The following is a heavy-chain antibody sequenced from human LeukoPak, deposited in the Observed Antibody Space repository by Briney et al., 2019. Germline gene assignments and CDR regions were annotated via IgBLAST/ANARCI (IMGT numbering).Heavy chain of an antibody. CDR2: ISGRGASK. V-gene: IGHV3-23*01. CDR3: AKGVVVAPDVTPFDY. D-gene: IGHD2-2*01. CDR1: GFAFNNYA. J-gene: IGHJ4*02. Sequence: GGSLRLSCAASGFAFNNYAMSWVRQAPGKGLEWVSGISGRGASKYYADSVKGRFTISRDNSKNTLYLQMNSLRAEDTAVYYCAKGVVVAPDVTPFDYWGQGTLVTVSS.